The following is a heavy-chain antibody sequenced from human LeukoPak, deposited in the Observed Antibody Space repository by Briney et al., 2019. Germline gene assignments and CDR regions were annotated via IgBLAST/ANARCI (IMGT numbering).Heavy chain of an antibody. CDR1: RFTFSRYG. J-gene: IGHJ3*02. CDR2: ISYDGSNK. Sequence: GGSLRLSCAASRFTFSRYGMHWVRQAPGKGLEWVAVISYDGSNKYYADSVKGRFTISRDNSKNTLYQQMNSLRAEDTAVYYCAKLGPSGNYYPIWGQGTMVTVSS. V-gene: IGHV3-30*18. CDR3: AKLGPSGNYYPI. D-gene: IGHD1-26*01.